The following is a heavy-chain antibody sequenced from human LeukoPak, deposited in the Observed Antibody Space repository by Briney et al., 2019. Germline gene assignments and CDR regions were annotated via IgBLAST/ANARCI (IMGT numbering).Heavy chain of an antibody. CDR3: ARAMILGAFDI. CDR1: GVTVSSNY. V-gene: IGHV3-66*01. CDR2: IYSGGST. J-gene: IGHJ3*02. D-gene: IGHD3-22*01. Sequence: PGGSLRLSCAASGVTVSSNYMSWVRQAPGKGLEWVSVIYSGGSTYYADSVKGRFTISRDNSKNTLYLQMNSLRAEDTAVYYCARAMILGAFDIWGQGTMVTVSS.